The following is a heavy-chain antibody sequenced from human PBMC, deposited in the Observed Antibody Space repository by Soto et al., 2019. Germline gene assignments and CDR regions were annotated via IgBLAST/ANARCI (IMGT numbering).Heavy chain of an antibody. Sequence: SETLSLTCTVSGASISSYYWSWIRQPPGKGLEWIGYIYDSGRTNYNPSLWSRITISVDTPKNQFSLKLTSVTAADTAVYYCARLFLPEYYFDSWGQGTLVTVSS. CDR1: GASISSYY. D-gene: IGHD3-10*01. V-gene: IGHV4-59*01. CDR2: IYDSGRT. J-gene: IGHJ4*02. CDR3: ARLFLPEYYFDS.